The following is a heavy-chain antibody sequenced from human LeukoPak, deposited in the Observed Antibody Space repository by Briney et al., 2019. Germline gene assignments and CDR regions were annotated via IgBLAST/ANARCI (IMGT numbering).Heavy chain of an antibody. Sequence: GGSLRLSCAASGFTFSSFNMNWVRQAPGKGLEWVSNISSSGSAIYYADSVKDRFTISRDNAKNSLYLQMNSLRAEDTAVYYCAKEGIDGSGYDLDYWGQGTLVTVSS. D-gene: IGHD5-12*01. CDR3: AKEGIDGSGYDLDY. CDR1: GFTFSSFN. V-gene: IGHV3-48*01. CDR2: ISSSGSAI. J-gene: IGHJ4*02.